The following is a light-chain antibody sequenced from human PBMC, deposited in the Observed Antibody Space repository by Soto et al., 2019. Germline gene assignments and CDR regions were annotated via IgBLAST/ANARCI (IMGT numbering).Light chain of an antibody. CDR1: QSVRTNY. Sequence: EIVLTQSPGTLSLSLGERATLSCRASQSVRTNYLAWYQQKPGQAPRLLIYGASSRATGIPDRFSGSGSGTDFTLTISRLEPEDFAVYYCQQYGSSPQTFGQGTKVEMK. CDR2: GAS. J-gene: IGKJ1*01. CDR3: QQYGSSPQT. V-gene: IGKV3-20*01.